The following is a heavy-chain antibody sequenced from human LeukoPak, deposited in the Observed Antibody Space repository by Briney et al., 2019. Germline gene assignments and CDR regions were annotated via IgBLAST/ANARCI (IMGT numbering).Heavy chain of an antibody. CDR2: IYTSGST. D-gene: IGHD4-17*01. CDR3: ARHPSWPDYGGTFDY. V-gene: IGHV4-4*07. CDR1: GGSISSYY. Sequence: SETLSLTCTVSGGSISSYYWSWIRQPAGKGLEWIGRIYTSGSTNYNPSLKSRVTMSVDTSKNQFSLRMNSVTAADTAVYYCARHPSWPDYGGTFDYWGQGALVIVSS. J-gene: IGHJ4*02.